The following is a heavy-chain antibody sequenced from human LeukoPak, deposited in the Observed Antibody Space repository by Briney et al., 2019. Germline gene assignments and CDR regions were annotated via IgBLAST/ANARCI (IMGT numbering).Heavy chain of an antibody. CDR2: INPNSGGT. V-gene: IGHV1-2*02. CDR1: GYTFTGYY. Sequence: ASVKVSCKASGYTFTGYYMHWVRQAPGQGLEWMGWINPNSGGTNYAQKFQGRVTMTRDTSISTAYMELSRLRSDDTAVYYCARDLVYYYGSGTNGVGYWFDPWGQGTLVTVSS. CDR3: ARDLVYYYGSGTNGVGYWFDP. J-gene: IGHJ5*02. D-gene: IGHD3-10*01.